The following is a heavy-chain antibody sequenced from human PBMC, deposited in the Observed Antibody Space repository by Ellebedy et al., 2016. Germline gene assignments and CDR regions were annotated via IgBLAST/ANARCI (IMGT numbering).Heavy chain of an antibody. Sequence: GESLKISCAASGFLFSDYTMHWVRQAPGKGLEWVAVTSDDETAKHYADSVKGRFTISRDNSKNTLYLQMNSLRAEDTAVYYCASFSSGSYSGYFDYWGQGTLVTVSS. CDR3: ASFSSGSYSGYFDY. CDR1: GFLFSDYT. D-gene: IGHD1-26*01. V-gene: IGHV3-30-3*01. J-gene: IGHJ4*02. CDR2: TSDDETAK.